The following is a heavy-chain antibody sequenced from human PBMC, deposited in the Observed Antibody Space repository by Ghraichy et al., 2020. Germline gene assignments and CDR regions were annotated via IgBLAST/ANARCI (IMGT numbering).Heavy chain of an antibody. CDR2: IYYSGST. Sequence: SETLSLTCTVSGGSVSSGSYYWSWIRQPPGKGLKWIGYIYYSGSTNYNPSLKSRVTISVDTSKNQFSLKLSSVTAADTAVYYCARASGIVVVPAADFDYWGQGTLVTVSS. D-gene: IGHD2-2*01. J-gene: IGHJ4*02. V-gene: IGHV4-61*01. CDR1: GGSVSSGSYY. CDR3: ARASGIVVVPAADFDY.